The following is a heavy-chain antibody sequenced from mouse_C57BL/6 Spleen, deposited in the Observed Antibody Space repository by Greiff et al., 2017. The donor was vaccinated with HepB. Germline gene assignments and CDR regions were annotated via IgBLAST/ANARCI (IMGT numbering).Heavy chain of an antibody. V-gene: IGHV1-69*01. CDR1: GYTFTSYW. Sequence: VQLQQPGAELVMPGASVKLSCKASGYTFTSYWMHWVKQRPGQGLEWIGEIDPSDSYTNYNQKFKGKSTLTVDKSSSTAYMQLSSLTSEDSAVYYCARTKDRYFDYWGQGTTLTVSS. CDR3: ARTKDRYFDY. J-gene: IGHJ2*01. CDR2: IDPSDSYT.